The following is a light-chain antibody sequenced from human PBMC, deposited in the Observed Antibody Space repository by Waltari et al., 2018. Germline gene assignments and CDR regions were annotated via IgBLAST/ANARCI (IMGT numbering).Light chain of an antibody. V-gene: IGKV2-40*01. CDR2: GGS. Sequence: DIVMTQTPLSLPITPGEPASISCRSSQSLLHSNGNTYLHWYLQKPGQSPQLLIYGGSNRASGVPDRFSGSVSGTDFTLKISKVEAEDVGVYYCVQAIAFPYSFGQGTKVEIK. CDR3: VQAIAFPYS. J-gene: IGKJ2*03. CDR1: QSLLHSNGNTY.